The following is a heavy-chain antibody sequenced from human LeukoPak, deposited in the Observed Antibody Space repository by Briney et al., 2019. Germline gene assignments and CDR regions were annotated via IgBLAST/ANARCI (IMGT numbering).Heavy chain of an antibody. J-gene: IGHJ4*02. V-gene: IGHV4-34*01. CDR2: INHSGST. Sequence: SETLSLTCTVSGGSIRSYYWSWIRQPPGKGLEWSGEINHSGSTNYNPSLKSRVTISVDTSTTQFSLQLSSVTAADTAVYYCARNFWRVRGVINYWGQGTLVTVSS. CDR1: GGSIRSYY. D-gene: IGHD3-10*01. CDR3: ARNFWRVRGVINY.